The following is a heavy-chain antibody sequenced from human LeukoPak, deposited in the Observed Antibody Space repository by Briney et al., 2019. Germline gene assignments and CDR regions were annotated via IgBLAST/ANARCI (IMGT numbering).Heavy chain of an antibody. J-gene: IGHJ4*02. CDR2: IYYSGGT. CDR1: GGSISSSSYY. D-gene: IGHD4-17*01. Sequence: PSETLSLTCTVSGGSISSSSYYWGWIRQPPGKGLEWIGSIYYSGGTYYNPSLKSRVTISVDTSKNQFSLKLSSVTAADTAVYYCASRPLRSPYCFDYWGQGTLVTVSS. CDR3: ASRPLRSPYCFDY. V-gene: IGHV4-39*01.